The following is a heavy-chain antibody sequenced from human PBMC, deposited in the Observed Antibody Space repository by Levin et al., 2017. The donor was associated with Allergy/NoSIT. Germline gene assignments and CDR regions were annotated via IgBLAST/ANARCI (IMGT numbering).Heavy chain of an antibody. V-gene: IGHV4-38-2*02. CDR3: TREGRYDLLTGDYRENY. D-gene: IGHD3-9*01. Sequence: AGGSLRLSCDVSGYSISSGSYWGWIRQPPGKGLEWVANIYHTGKTYYNPSLNGRVTISADTSKNQFSLKLRSVTAADTAVYYCTREGRYDLLTGDYRENYWGQGALVTVSS. CDR2: IYHTGKT. J-gene: IGHJ4*02. CDR1: GYSISSGSY.